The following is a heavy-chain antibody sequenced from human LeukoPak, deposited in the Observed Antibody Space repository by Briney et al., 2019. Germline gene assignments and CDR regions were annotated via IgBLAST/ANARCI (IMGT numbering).Heavy chain of an antibody. V-gene: IGHV4-59*01. CDR2: IYYSGST. CDR3: ARWAAATFDY. D-gene: IGHD6-13*01. CDR1: GGSISSYY. Sequence: SETLSLTCTVSGGSISSYYWSWIRQPPGKGLEWIGYIYYSGSTNYNPSLKSRVTISVDTSKNQFSLELSSVTAADTAVYYCARWAAATFDYWGQGTLVTVSS. J-gene: IGHJ4*02.